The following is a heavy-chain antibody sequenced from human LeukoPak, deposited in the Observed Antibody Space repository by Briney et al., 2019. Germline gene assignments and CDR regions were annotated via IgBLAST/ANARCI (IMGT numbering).Heavy chain of an antibody. V-gene: IGHV1-2*02. Sequence: WASVKVSCKASGYTFTGYYMHWVRQAPGQGLEWMGWINPNSGGTNYAQKFQGRVTMTRDTSIGTAYMELSRLRSDDTAVYYCARDVGEYCSSTNCYASHYWGQGTLVTVSS. D-gene: IGHD2-2*01. J-gene: IGHJ4*02. CDR1: GYTFTGYY. CDR3: ARDVGEYCSSTNCYASHY. CDR2: INPNSGGT.